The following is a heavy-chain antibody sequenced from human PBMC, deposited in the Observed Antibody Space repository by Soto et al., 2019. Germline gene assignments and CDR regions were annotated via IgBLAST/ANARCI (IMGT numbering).Heavy chain of an antibody. J-gene: IGHJ1*01. CDR2: ISSSSSYI. Sequence: GGSLRLSCAASGFTFSSYSMNWVRQAPGKGLEWVSSISSSSSYIYYADSVKGRFTISRDNAKNSLYLQMNSLRAEDTAVYYCARGPYGDYVYFQHWGQGTLVTVSS. D-gene: IGHD4-17*01. V-gene: IGHV3-21*01. CDR3: ARGPYGDYVYFQH. CDR1: GFTFSSYS.